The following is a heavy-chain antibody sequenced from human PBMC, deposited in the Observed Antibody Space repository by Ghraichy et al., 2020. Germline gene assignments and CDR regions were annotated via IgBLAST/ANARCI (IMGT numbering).Heavy chain of an antibody. D-gene: IGHD6-13*01. J-gene: IGHJ4*02. CDR1: GFTFSSYA. CDR2: ISGSDGST. V-gene: IGHV3-23*01. CDR3: AKSGGQAAAGSIFDY. Sequence: GESLRLSCAASGFTFSSYAMSWVRQAPGKGLEWVSAISGSDGSTYYADSVKGRFTISRDNSKNTLYLQMNSLRAEDTAVYYCAKSGGQAAAGSIFDYWGQGTLVTVSS.